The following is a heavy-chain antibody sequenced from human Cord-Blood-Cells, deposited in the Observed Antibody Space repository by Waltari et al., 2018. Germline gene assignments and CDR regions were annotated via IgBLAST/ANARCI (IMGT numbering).Heavy chain of an antibody. D-gene: IGHD3-10*01. CDR2: FDPEDGET. J-gene: IGHJ3*02. V-gene: IGHV1-24*01. Sequence: QVQRVQSGAEVKKPGASVKVSCKVSGYTLTELSMHWVRQAPGKGLEWMGGFDPEDGETIYAQKFQGRVTMTEDTSTDTAYMGLSSLRSEDTAVYYCATAYESYGSGSYEDAFDIWGQGTMVTVSS. CDR3: ATAYESYGSGSYEDAFDI. CDR1: GYTLTELS.